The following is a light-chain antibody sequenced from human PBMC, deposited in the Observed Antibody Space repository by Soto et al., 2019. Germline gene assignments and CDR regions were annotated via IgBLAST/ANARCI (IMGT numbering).Light chain of an antibody. CDR3: QQYGRFPYT. J-gene: IGKJ2*01. V-gene: IGKV1-5*03. CDR2: KAS. Sequence: DIQMTQSPSTLSASVGDTVTITCRASQSISNWLAWYQQKPGQAPKLLIHKASTLESGVPSRFSGSGSGTEFTLTISSQQPDDFATFYCQQYGRFPYTFGQGTKPEIK. CDR1: QSISNW.